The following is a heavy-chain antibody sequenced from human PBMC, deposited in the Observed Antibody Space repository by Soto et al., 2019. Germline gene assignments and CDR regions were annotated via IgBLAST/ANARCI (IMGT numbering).Heavy chain of an antibody. CDR1: GGTFSSYA. J-gene: IGHJ6*02. D-gene: IGHD6-6*01. V-gene: IGHV1-69*13. Sequence: SVKVSCKASGGTFSSYAISWVRQAPGQGLEWMGGIIPIFGTANYAQKFQGRVTITADESTSTAYMELSSLRSEDTAVYYCARTXRSQPSSPNYYYYGMDVWGQGTTVTVSS. CDR2: IIPIFGTA. CDR3: ARTXRSQPSSPNYYYYGMDV.